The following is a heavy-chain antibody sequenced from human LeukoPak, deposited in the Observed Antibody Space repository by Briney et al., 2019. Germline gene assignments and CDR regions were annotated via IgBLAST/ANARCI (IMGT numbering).Heavy chain of an antibody. CDR1: GFTYRSYA. D-gene: IGHD6-19*01. CDR3: ARGRGYSSGWDFDY. Sequence: GGALRLSCAASGFTYRSYAMHGVRQAPGKGLEWVAVISYDGTNKYYADSVKGRFTISRDNSKTTLYLQMNSLRAEDTAVYYCARGRGYSSGWDFDYWGQGTLVTVSS. V-gene: IGHV3-30-3*01. J-gene: IGHJ4*02. CDR2: ISYDGTNK.